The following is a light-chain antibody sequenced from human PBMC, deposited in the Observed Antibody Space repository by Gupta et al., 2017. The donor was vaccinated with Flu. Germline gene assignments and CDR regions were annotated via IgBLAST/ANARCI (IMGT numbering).Light chain of an antibody. V-gene: IGLV1-44*01. CDR1: SSNIGSNT. CDR2: SNN. CDR3: AAWDDSLNGLYV. J-gene: IGLJ1*01. Sequence: SLLLPPPSPSGTSGPRVIISCSPSSSNIGSNTVNWYQQLPGTAPKLLIYSNNQRPSGVPDRFSGSKSGTSASLAISGLQSEDEADYYCAAWDDSLNGLYVFGTGTKVTVL.